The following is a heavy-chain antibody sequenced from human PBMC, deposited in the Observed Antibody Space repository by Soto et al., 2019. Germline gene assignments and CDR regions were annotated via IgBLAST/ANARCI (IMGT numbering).Heavy chain of an antibody. D-gene: IGHD3-10*01. CDR1: GGSFSGYY. V-gene: IGHV4-34*01. J-gene: IGHJ5*02. CDR3: ARCPHLVRGVINWFDP. Sequence: PSETLSLTCAVYGGSFSGYYWSWIRQPPGKGLEWIGEINHSGSTNYNPSLKSRVTISVDTSKNQFSLKLSSVTAADTAVYYCARCPHLVRGVINWFDPWGQGTLVTVSS. CDR2: INHSGST.